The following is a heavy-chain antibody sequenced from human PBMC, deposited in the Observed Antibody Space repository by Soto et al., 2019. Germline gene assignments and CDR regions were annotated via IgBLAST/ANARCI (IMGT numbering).Heavy chain of an antibody. CDR2: YTT. J-gene: IGHJ4*02. Sequence: EVQLVESGGGLVQPGGSLRLSCAASGFTFSDHHMDWVRQAPGKGLEWVGRYTTEYAAPMKGRFTISRDDSKNSMYLQINSLKTEDTAVYYCARGRYSYGYSFDYWGQGTLVTVSS. CDR3: ARGRYSYGYSFDY. D-gene: IGHD5-18*01. CDR1: GFTFSDHH. V-gene: IGHV3-72*01.